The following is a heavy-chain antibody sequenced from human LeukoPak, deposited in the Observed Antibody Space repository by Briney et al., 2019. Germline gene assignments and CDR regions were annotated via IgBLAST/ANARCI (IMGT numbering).Heavy chain of an antibody. CDR3: ASGNPSDGELLLDY. V-gene: IGHV4-34*01. D-gene: IGHD3-10*01. CDR2: INHSGST. CDR1: GGSFSGYY. J-gene: IGHJ4*02. Sequence: SETLSLTCAVYGGSFSGYYWSWIRQPPGKGLEWIGEINHSGSTNYNPSLKSRVTISVDTSKNQFSLKLSSVSAADTAVYYSASGNPSDGELLLDYWGQGTLVTVSS.